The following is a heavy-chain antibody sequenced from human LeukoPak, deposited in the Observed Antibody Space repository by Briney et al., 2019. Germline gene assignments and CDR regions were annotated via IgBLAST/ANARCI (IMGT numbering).Heavy chain of an antibody. J-gene: IGHJ4*02. D-gene: IGHD3-3*01. CDR2: IYTTGST. CDR1: DDSINDYY. V-gene: IGHV4-4*07. CDR3: ARGGEWSYHY. Sequence: PSVTLSLTYTVSDDSINDYYWSWIRQPGGKGLEWIGRIYTTGSTNYNPSLKSRVTMSIDMSKNQFSLNLSSVTAADTAVYYCARGGEWSYHYWGQGTLVTVSS.